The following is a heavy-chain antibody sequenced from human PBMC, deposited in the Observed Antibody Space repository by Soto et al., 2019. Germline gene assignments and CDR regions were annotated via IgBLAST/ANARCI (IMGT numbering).Heavy chain of an antibody. V-gene: IGHV3-23*01. D-gene: IGHD6-19*01. CDR1: GFTFSSYS. CDR3: AKEGEHSSGWANFDY. Sequence: GGSLRLSCAASGFTFSSYSMAWVRQAPEKGLEWVSSIGGSGVHIYYADSVKGRFTISRDNSKNTLYLQMNSLRAEDTAVYYCAKEGEHSSGWANFDYWGQGTLVTVSS. J-gene: IGHJ4*02. CDR2: IGGSGVHI.